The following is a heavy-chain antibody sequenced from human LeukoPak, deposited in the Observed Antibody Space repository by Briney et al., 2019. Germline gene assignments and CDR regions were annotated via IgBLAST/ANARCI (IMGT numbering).Heavy chain of an antibody. CDR1: GFTVSSNY. D-gene: IGHD2-15*01. J-gene: IGHJ4*02. CDR2: IYSGGST. CDR3: ASGYCSGGSCYSFDY. Sequence: PGGSLRLSCAASGFTVSSNYMSWVRQAPGKGLEWVSVIYSGGSTYYADSVKGRFTISRDNSKNTLYLQMNSLRAEDTAVYYCASGYCSGGSCYSFDYWGLGTLVTVSS. V-gene: IGHV3-53*01.